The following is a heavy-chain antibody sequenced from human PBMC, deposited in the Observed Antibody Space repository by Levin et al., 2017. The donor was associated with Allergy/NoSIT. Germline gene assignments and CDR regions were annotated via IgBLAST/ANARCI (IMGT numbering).Heavy chain of an antibody. CDR3: TTEDTAMVIFDY. Sequence: GGSLRLSCAASGFTFSNAWMSWVRQAPGKGLEWVGRIKSKTDGGTTDYAAPVKGRFTISRDDSKNTLYLQMNSLKTEDTAVYYCTTEDTAMVIFDYWGQGTLVTVSS. CDR2: IKSKTDGGTT. CDR1: GFTFSNAW. J-gene: IGHJ4*02. V-gene: IGHV3-15*01. D-gene: IGHD5-18*01.